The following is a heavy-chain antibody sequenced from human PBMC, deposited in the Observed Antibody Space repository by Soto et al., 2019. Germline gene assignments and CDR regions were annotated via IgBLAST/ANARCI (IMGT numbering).Heavy chain of an antibody. D-gene: IGHD3-16*01. Sequence: EVQLLESGGGLVQPGGSLRLSCAASGFTFSSYAMSWVRQAPGKGLEWVSAISGSGGSTYYADSVKGRFTISRDNAKNSLYLQMNSLRAEDTAVYYCARAPFGDSWDYYYYGMDVWGQGTTVTVSS. CDR2: ISGSGGST. J-gene: IGHJ6*02. V-gene: IGHV3-23*01. CDR3: ARAPFGDSWDYYYYGMDV. CDR1: GFTFSSYA.